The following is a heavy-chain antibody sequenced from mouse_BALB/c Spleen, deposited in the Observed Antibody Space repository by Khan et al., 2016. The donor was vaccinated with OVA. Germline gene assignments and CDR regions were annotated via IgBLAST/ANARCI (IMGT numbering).Heavy chain of an antibody. CDR3: TRGGYGSFAY. V-gene: IGHV1-5*01. J-gene: IGHJ3*01. Sequence: VQLKQSGTVLARPGASVKMSCKASGYSFTSFWMHWVKQRPGQGLEWIGGIFPGNSDTSYNQKFKGKAKLTAVTSASTAYMELSSLTNEDSAVFYCTRGGYGSFAYWGQGTLVTVSA. CDR2: IFPGNSDT. CDR1: GYSFTSFW. D-gene: IGHD1-2*01.